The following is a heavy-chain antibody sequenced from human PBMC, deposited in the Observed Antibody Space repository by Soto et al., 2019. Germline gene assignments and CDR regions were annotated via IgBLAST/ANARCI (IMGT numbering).Heavy chain of an antibody. CDR3: AKDVRAAAGPRQDYFDY. D-gene: IGHD6-13*01. V-gene: IGHV3-23*01. CDR2: ISGSGGST. CDR1: GFTFSSYA. J-gene: IGHJ4*02. Sequence: GGSLRLSCAASGFTFSSYAMSWVRQAPGKGLEWVSAISGSGGSTYYADSVKGRFTISRDNSKNTLYLQMNSLRAEDTAVYYCAKDVRAAAGPRQDYFDYWGQGTLVTVSS.